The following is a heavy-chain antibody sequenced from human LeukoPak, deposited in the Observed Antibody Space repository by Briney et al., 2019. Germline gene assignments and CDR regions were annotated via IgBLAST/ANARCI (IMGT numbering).Heavy chain of an antibody. Sequence: ASVTVSCKASGYTFTSYGISWVRQAPGQGLEWMGWISAYNGNTNYAQKLQGRVTMTTDTSTSTAYMELRSLRSDDTAVYYCARGRYSNYEDDYYYMDVWAKGPRSPSP. V-gene: IGHV1-18*01. CDR2: ISAYNGNT. CDR3: ARGRYSNYEDDYYYMDV. CDR1: GYTFTSYG. D-gene: IGHD4-11*01. J-gene: IGHJ6*03.